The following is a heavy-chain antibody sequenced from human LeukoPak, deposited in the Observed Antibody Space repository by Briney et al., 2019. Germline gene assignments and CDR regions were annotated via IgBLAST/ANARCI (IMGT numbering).Heavy chain of an antibody. J-gene: IGHJ4*02. Sequence: GGSLRLSCVASGFEFSIHDMSWGRQAPGKGPEWVSSISGSGTDKYYTDSVKGRFTISRDTSKNTLYMQMNNLRVEDTAVYYCVKGFHFDWWGQGTLVTVSS. CDR2: ISGSGTDK. CDR1: GFEFSIHD. CDR3: VKGFHFDW. V-gene: IGHV3-23*01.